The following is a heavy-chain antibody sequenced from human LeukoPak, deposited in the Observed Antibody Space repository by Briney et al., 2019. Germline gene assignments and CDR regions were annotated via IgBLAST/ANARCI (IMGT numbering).Heavy chain of an antibody. CDR2: IYYSGST. J-gene: IGHJ6*04. D-gene: IGHD2-2*01. CDR3: ARDQDCSSTSCYSTSGMDV. Sequence: SETLSLTCTVSGGSISSGDYYWSWIRQPPGKGLEWIGYIYYSGSTYYNPSRKSRVTISVDTSKNQFSLKLSSVTAADTAVYYCARDQDCSSTSCYSTSGMDVWGKGTTVTVSS. V-gene: IGHV4-30-4*01. CDR1: GGSISSGDYY.